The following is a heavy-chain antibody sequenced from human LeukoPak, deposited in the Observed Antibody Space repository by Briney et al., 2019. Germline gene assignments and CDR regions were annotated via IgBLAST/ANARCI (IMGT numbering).Heavy chain of an antibody. CDR3: TRSDSTSWENDY. CDR1: GYTLIAYS. Sequence: ASVKVSCKASGYTLIAYSMHWVRQAPGQGLEWMGWIANSGGTRYAQRFQGRVTMTRDTSISTAYMEVSGLTSDDTAVYYCTRSDSTSWENDYWGQGTLVTVSS. D-gene: IGHD6-13*01. J-gene: IGHJ4*02. CDR2: IANSGGT. V-gene: IGHV1-2*02.